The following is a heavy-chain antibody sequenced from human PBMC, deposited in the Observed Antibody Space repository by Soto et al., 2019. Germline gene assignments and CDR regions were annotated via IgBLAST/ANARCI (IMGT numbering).Heavy chain of an antibody. CDR3: ERDPGIYYGMDV. J-gene: IGHJ6*02. D-gene: IGHD3-10*01. CDR1: GFTFSEYY. Sequence: QVQLVESGGGLVKPGGSLRLSCPASGFTFSEYYMTWIRQAPGKGLEWLSYISSGGFTIYYEDSVKGRFTVSRDNAKNSMYLQMNTLRVEDTAVYYCERDPGIYYGMDVWGQGTTVTVSS. CDR2: ISSGGFTI. V-gene: IGHV3-11*01.